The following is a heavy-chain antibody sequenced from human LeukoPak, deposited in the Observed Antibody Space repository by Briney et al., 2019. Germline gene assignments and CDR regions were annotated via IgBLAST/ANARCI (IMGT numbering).Heavy chain of an antibody. CDR3: ASYYYDSSGYYDAFDI. J-gene: IGHJ3*02. D-gene: IGHD3-22*01. V-gene: IGHV1-69*13. CDR2: IIPIFGTA. CDR1: GGTFSSYA. Sequence: GASVKVSCTASGGTFSSYAISWVRQAPGQGLEWMGGIIPIFGTANYAQKFQGRVTITADESTSTAYMELSSLRSEDTAVYYCASYYYDSSGYYDAFDIWGQETMVTVSS.